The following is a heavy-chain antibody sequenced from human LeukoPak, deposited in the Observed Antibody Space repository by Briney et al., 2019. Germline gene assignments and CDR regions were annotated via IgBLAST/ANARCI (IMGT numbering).Heavy chain of an antibody. V-gene: IGHV4-59*01. CDR3: ARDRSEFDY. CDR1: GCSISSYY. Sequence: SESLSLTCTVSGCSISSYYWSWIRQPPGKGLEWIGYIYYSGSTNYNPSLKGRLTISVDTSKNQFSLKLNSVNAADTAVYYCARDRSEFDYGGQGTRATVTS. CDR2: IYYSGST. J-gene: IGHJ4*02.